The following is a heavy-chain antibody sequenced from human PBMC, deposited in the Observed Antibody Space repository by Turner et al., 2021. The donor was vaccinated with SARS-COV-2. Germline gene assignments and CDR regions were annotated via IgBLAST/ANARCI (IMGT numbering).Heavy chain of an antibody. CDR2: SIPIFGTE. Sequence: QVQLVQSGAEVKKPGSSVKVSCKASGGTFSSYAISWVRQAPGQGLEWMGGSIPIFGTENYAQKFQGRVTITADESTSTAYMELSSLRSEDTAVYYCARIIGSSYYYDSSGYYYAAADYWGQGTLVTVSS. CDR3: ARIIGSSYYYDSSGYYYAAADY. D-gene: IGHD3-22*01. V-gene: IGHV1-69*01. J-gene: IGHJ4*02. CDR1: GGTFSSYA.